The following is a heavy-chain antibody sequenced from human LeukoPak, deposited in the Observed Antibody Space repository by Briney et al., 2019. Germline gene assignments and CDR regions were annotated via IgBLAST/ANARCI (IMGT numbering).Heavy chain of an antibody. CDR1: GYSISSGYY. V-gene: IGHV4-38-2*01. Sequence: PSETLSLTCAVSGYSISSGYYWGWIRQPPGKGLEWIGSIYHSGSTYYNPSLKSRVTISVDTSKNQFSLKLSPVTAADTAVYYCARSLYYYYYMDVWGKGTTVTVSS. CDR3: ARSLYYYYYMDV. CDR2: IYHSGST. J-gene: IGHJ6*03.